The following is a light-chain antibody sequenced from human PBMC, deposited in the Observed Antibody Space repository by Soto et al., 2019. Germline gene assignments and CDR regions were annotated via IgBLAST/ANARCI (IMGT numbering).Light chain of an antibody. CDR1: SGHSAYNNFA. J-gene: IGLJ2*01. V-gene: IGLV4-69*01. CDR2: VNSDGTH. Sequence: QPVLTQSPSASASLGASVKLTCALRSGHSAYNNFAITWYQQQPEKGPRYLMKVNSDGTHRTGDGIPHRFSGSSSGTERYLTISSLQSEDEADYYCQNWVSGTVTFGGGTKLTVL. CDR3: QNWVSGTVT.